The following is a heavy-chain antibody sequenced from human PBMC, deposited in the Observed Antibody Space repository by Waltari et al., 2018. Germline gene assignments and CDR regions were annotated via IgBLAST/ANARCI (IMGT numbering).Heavy chain of an antibody. V-gene: IGHV4-59*08. CDR1: GGPIRSFY. D-gene: IGHD7-27*01. Sequence: QVQLQESGPGLVTPSETLSLTCTVSGGPIRSFYWSWIRQPPGKGLEWIGYMYYSGSTNYNPSLKSRVTISVDTSKNQFSLKLSSVTAADTAVYYCARQWNWGSVHYFDYWGQGTLVTVSS. CDR3: ARQWNWGSVHYFDY. CDR2: MYYSGST. J-gene: IGHJ4*02.